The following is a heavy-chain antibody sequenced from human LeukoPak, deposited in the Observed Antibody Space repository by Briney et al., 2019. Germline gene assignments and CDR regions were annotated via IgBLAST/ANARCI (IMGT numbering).Heavy chain of an antibody. CDR1: GHTLSGLA. V-gene: IGHV1-24*01. J-gene: IGHJ3*02. Sequence: ASVKVSCKVSGHTLSGLAMHWVRQATGKGLEWMGGSDPEDGETIYAQKFKGGVTMTEDTATDTAYMELRSLRSEDTAVYYCAYRPPGDESFDIWGQGTLVTVSS. CDR3: AYRPPGDESFDI. D-gene: IGHD3-16*01. CDR2: SDPEDGET.